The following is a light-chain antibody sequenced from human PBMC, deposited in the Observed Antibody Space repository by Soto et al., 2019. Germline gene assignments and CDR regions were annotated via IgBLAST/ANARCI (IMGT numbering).Light chain of an antibody. V-gene: IGKV3-11*01. CDR2: DAS. CDR3: QERSEWPLT. J-gene: IGKJ1*01. Sequence: EIVLTQSPAPLSLPPAERATLSCRASQSVSSYFAWYQQKPGQAPRLLIYDASSRATGIPARFSGSGSGTDFTLVIRSLVPEDFVVYYCQERSEWPLTFGQGTKVEIK. CDR1: QSVSSY.